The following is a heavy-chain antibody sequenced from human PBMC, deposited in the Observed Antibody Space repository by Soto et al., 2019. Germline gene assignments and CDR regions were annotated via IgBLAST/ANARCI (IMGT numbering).Heavy chain of an antibody. Sequence: QVQVVESGGGLVKPGGSLRLSCAASGFTFSDYYMSWIRQAPGKGLEWVSFISSSGDSTKYADSVKGRFTISRDNAKNSLYLQLNSLRAVDTAVYYCARGGVKGTTSRGQVYNWGQGTLVTVSS. CDR1: GFTFSDYY. V-gene: IGHV3-11*06. J-gene: IGHJ4*02. D-gene: IGHD1-7*01. CDR2: ISSSGDST. CDR3: ARGGVKGTTSRGQVYN.